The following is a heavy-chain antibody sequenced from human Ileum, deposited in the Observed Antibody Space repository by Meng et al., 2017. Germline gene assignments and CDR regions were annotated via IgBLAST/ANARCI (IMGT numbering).Heavy chain of an antibody. D-gene: IGHD2-21*01. Sequence: QVRVRDWGIGRVTPSATLSRPGSVSEGSMVVGTWWSWVRQLPGKGLQWIGQLQPGSGAAYNPSLETRVTISVDTSKNQFSLELTSVTAADTAVYYCAKNGAYCLESWGQGTLVTVS. CDR2: LQPGSGA. J-gene: IGHJ4*02. CDR3: AKNGAYCLES. V-gene: IGHV4-4*02. CDR1: EGSMVVGTW.